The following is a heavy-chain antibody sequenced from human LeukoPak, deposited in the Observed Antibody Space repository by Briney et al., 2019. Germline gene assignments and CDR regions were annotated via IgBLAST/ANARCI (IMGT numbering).Heavy chain of an antibody. D-gene: IGHD3-16*01. CDR2: IRQDGSGQ. J-gene: IGHJ4*02. CDR3: ARDKPLRSGVMARYFDY. Sequence: AGGSLRLSCAASGFTFSSYYMSWVRQAPGKGLEWAANIRQDGSGQFYADSVKGRFTISRDSAKNSLYLQMNSLRAEDTAVYYCARDKPLRSGVMARYFDYWGQGTLVTVSS. CDR1: GFTFSSYY. V-gene: IGHV3-7*01.